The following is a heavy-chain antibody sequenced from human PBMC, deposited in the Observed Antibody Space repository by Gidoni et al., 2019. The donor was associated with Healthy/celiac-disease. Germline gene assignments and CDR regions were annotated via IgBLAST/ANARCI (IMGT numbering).Heavy chain of an antibody. CDR2: INHSGST. Sequence: QVQLQQWGAGLLKPSETLSLTCAVYGGSFSGYYWSWIRQPPGKGLEWIWEINHSGSTNYNPSLNSRVTISVDPSKNQFSLKLSSVTAADTAVYYCATRSIVGATTVYYYYGMDVWGQGTTVTVSS. CDR1: GGSFSGYY. J-gene: IGHJ6*02. V-gene: IGHV4-34*01. D-gene: IGHD1-26*01. CDR3: ATRSIVGATTVYYYYGMDV.